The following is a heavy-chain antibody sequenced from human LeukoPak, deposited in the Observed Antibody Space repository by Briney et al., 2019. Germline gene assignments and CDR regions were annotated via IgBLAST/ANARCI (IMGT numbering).Heavy chain of an antibody. V-gene: IGHV1-69*05. J-gene: IGHJ6*03. Sequence: SVKVSCKASGGTFSSYAISWVRQAPGQGLEWMGGIIPIFGTANYAQKFQGRVTITTDESTSTAYMELSSLRSEDAAVYYCARHLGTDYYYYYMDVWGKGTTVTVSS. CDR3: ARHLGTDYYYYYMDV. CDR2: IIPIFGTA. D-gene: IGHD1-1*01. CDR1: GGTFSSYA.